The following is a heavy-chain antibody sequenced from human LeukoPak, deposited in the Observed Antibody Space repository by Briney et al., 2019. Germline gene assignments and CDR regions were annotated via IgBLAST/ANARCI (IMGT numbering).Heavy chain of an antibody. CDR2: IFYSGTT. D-gene: IGHD3-10*01. Sequence: SGPTLVNPTQTLTLTYTFSGFSLSTSGMCVSWIRQPPGKGLEWIGNIFYSGTTYYSPSLKTRVTISLDTSRNQFSLKLNSVTAADTVVYYCAKSNGYGLVDIWGQGTMVTVSS. V-gene: IGHV4-39*07. CDR1: GFSLSTSGMC. CDR3: AKSNGYGLVDI. J-gene: IGHJ3*02.